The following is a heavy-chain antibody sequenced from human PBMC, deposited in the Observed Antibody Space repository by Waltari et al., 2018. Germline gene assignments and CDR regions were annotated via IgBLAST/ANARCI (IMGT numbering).Heavy chain of an antibody. CDR3: AAALGGGISASRPFHF. CDR1: GDTFTDTY. D-gene: IGHD3-10*01. CDR2: LDPEDGQA. J-gene: IGHJ3*01. Sequence: EVQLLQSGAEVKKPGTPVKLSCKVSGDTFTDTYIHWIQQAPGKGLQWMGLLDPEDGQAVYAEKFQGRVTMTADTSIHTAYMELTSLTSEDTAFYYCAAALGGGISASRPFHFWGQGTMITVSS. V-gene: IGHV1-69-2*01.